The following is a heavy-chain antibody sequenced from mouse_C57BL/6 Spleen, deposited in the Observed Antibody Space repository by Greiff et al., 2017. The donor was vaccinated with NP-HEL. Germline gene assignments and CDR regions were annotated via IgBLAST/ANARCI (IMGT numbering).Heavy chain of an antibody. CDR3: TRGYSNYYFDY. J-gene: IGHJ2*01. CDR1: GYTFTDYE. CDR2: IDPETGGT. Sequence: VQLQQSGAELVRPGASVTLSCKASGYTFTDYEMHWVKQTPVHGLEWIGAIDPETGGTAYNQKFKGKAILTADKSSSTAYMELRILTSEDSAVYYCTRGYSNYYFDYWGQGTTLTVSS. V-gene: IGHV1-15*01. D-gene: IGHD2-5*01.